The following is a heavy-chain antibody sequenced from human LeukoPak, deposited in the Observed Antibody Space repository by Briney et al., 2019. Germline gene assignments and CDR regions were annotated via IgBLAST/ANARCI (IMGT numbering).Heavy chain of an antibody. V-gene: IGHV1-69*13. CDR3: AKGGSTVTSYWYFDL. J-gene: IGHJ2*01. CDR1: GYTFTSYA. CDR2: IVPLFGII. D-gene: IGHD4-17*01. Sequence: ASVKVSCKASGYTFTSYAFTWVRQAPGQGLEWMGRIVPLFGIIDSAQKFQGRVTLSADDSTTTVYLEMSSLTPDDTAVYYCAKGGSTVTSYWYFDLWGRGTLVTVSS.